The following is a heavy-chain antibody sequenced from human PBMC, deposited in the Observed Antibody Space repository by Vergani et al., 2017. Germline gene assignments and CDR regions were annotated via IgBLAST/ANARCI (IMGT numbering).Heavy chain of an antibody. V-gene: IGHV4-59*11. CDR2: IHYSENT. J-gene: IGHJ3*02. CDR1: FDYIRNLY. Sequence: QVQMQESGPGLVKSSETLSLTCSVSFDYIRNLYCNWIRQPPGKGLEWIGSIHYSENTNYNPSLKTRVTISVDTSKNQFSLTLTSVTAADTAVYYCARDGVPVALPGMGAFDIWGQGTMVTVSS. D-gene: IGHD2-2*01. CDR3: ARDGVPVALPGMGAFDI.